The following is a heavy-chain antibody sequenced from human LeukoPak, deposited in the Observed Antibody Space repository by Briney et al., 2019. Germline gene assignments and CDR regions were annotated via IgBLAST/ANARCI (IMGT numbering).Heavy chain of an antibody. CDR1: GYTFTGYY. Sequence: GASVKVSCKASGYTFTGYYMHWVRQAPGQGLAWMGWINPNSGGTNYAQKFQGRVTMTRDTSISTAYMELSRLRSDDTAVYYCARGNRRYSYGYPLGYWGQGTLVTVSS. CDR2: INPNSGGT. CDR3: ARGNRRYSYGYPLGY. J-gene: IGHJ4*02. D-gene: IGHD5-18*01. V-gene: IGHV1-2*02.